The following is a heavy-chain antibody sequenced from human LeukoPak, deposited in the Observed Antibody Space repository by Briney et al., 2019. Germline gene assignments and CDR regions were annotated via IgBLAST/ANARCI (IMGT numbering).Heavy chain of an antibody. D-gene: IGHD2-21*02. CDR2: IYPGDSDT. CDR3: ARRWGTGDDFDF. Sequence: RHGESLKISGKGSVYSFTSYRFGWGRQMPGKGLEWMGIIYPGDSDTKYSPSFQGQVTNSADKSICTAYLQWSSLKASDTSMYYCARRWGTGDDFDFWGQGTMVTVSS. J-gene: IGHJ3*01. V-gene: IGHV5-51*01. CDR1: VYSFTSYR.